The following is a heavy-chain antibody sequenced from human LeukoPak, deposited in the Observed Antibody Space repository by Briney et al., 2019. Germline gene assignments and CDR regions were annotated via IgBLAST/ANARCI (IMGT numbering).Heavy chain of an antibody. V-gene: IGHV1-18*03. CDR3: AILLYYYDRSGADY. CDR1: GDTFTSYA. CDR2: ISAYNGNT. J-gene: IGHJ4*02. Sequence: EASPKVSPKASGDTFTSYAIRWGRQAPGQGLEWRGGISAYNGNTNYAQKLQGRVTMTTDTSTSTAYMELRSLRSDDVAVYYCAILLYYYDRSGADYWGQGTLVTVSS. D-gene: IGHD3-22*01.